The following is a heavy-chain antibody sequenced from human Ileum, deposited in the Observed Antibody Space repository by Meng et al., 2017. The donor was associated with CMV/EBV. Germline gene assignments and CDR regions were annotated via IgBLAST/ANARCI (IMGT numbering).Heavy chain of an antibody. CDR1: GFTFDTYG. CDR3: AKCRDGYLGVDADS. Sequence: GGSLRLSCAASGFTFDTYGMHWVRQAPGKGLEWVAYIRFDGSNQYYADSVKGRFTVSRDNSMHTLDLEMNSLRPEDTAVYYCAKCRDGYLGVDADSWGQGTLVTVSS. D-gene: IGHD5-24*01. CDR2: IRFDGSNQ. J-gene: IGHJ4*02. V-gene: IGHV3-30*02.